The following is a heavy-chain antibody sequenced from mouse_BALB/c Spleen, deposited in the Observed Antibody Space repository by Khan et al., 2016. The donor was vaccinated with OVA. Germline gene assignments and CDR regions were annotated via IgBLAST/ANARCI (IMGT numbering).Heavy chain of an antibody. CDR1: AYSITSDYA. V-gene: IGHV3-2*02. D-gene: IGHD1-1*01. CDR3: ARVYGGDFDY. J-gene: IGHJ2*01. Sequence: VQLKESGPGLVKPSQSLSLTCPVTAYSITSDYAWNWIRQFPGNKLDWMGYISYSGNTNYNPSLKSRISITRDTSENQFFLQLNSVTTEDTATYYCARVYGGDFDYWGQGTTLTVSS. CDR2: ISYSGNT.